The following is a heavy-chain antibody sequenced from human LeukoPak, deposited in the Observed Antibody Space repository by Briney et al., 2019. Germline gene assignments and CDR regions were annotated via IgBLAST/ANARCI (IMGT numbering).Heavy chain of an antibody. CDR2: TYYRSKWYN. D-gene: IGHD3-10*01. J-gene: IGHJ6*03. Sequence: SQTLSLTCAISGDSVSSNSAAWNWIRQSPSRGLEWLGRTYYRSKWYNDYAVSVKSRITINPDTSKNQFSLQLNSVTPEDTAVYYCARASTYYYGSGSYYNYYYYYMDVWGKGTTVTVSS. CDR3: ARASTYYYGSGSYYNYYYYYMDV. CDR1: GDSVSSNSAA. V-gene: IGHV6-1*01.